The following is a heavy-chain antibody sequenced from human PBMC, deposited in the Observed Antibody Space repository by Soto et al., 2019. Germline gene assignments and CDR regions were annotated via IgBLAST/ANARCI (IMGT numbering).Heavy chain of an antibody. D-gene: IGHD2-15*01. CDR3: ARHALGYCSGGSCHKFDY. Sequence: GGSLRLSCAASGFTFSSYGMHWVRQAPGKGLEWVAVIWYDGSNKYYADSVKGRFTISRDNSKNTLYLQMNSLRAEDTAVYYCARHALGYCSGGSCHKFDYWGQGTLVTVS. CDR2: IWYDGSNK. J-gene: IGHJ4*02. V-gene: IGHV3-33*01. CDR1: GFTFSSYG.